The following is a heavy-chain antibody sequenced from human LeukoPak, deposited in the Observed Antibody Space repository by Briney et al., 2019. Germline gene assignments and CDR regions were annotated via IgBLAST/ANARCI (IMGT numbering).Heavy chain of an antibody. Sequence: PSETLSLTCAVYGGSFSGYYWSWIRQPPGKGLEWIGGINHSGSTNYNPSLKSRVTISVDTSKNQFSLKLSSVTAADTAVYYCASRDCSGGRCHFAGADPFDYWGQGTLVTVSS. V-gene: IGHV4-34*01. CDR1: GGSFSGYY. CDR3: ASRDCSGGRCHFAGADPFDY. D-gene: IGHD2-15*01. CDR2: INHSGST. J-gene: IGHJ4*02.